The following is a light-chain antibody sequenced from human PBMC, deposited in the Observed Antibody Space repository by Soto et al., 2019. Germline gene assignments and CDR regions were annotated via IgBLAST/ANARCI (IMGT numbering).Light chain of an antibody. V-gene: IGKV1-27*01. Sequence: IKLTQSPSSLSASVGDRVTITCRASQGISSYLAWYQQKPGKVPKLLIYAASTLQSGVPSRFSGSGAGTDFTLTISSLQPEDVATYYCQQTNSFPITFGQGTRLEI. CDR1: QGISSY. CDR3: QQTNSFPIT. CDR2: AAS. J-gene: IGKJ5*01.